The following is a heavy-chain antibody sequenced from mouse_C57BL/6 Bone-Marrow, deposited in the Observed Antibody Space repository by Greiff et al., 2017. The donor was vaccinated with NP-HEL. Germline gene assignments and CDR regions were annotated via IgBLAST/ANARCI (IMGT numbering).Heavy chain of an antibody. V-gene: IGHV1-39*01. CDR1: GYSFTDYN. CDR2: INPNYGTT. CDR3: ARWDYDGNWYFDV. D-gene: IGHD2-4*01. J-gene: IGHJ1*03. Sequence: VQLKESGPELVKPGASVKISCKASGYSFTDYNMNWVKQSNGKSLEWIGVINPNYGTTSYNQKFKGKATLTVDQSSSTDYMQLNSLTSEDSAVYYCARWDYDGNWYFDVWGTGTTVTVSS.